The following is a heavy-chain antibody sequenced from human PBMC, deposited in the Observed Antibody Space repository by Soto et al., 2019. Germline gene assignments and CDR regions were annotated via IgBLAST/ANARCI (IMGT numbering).Heavy chain of an antibody. J-gene: IGHJ4*02. V-gene: IGHV3-73*02. Sequence: EVQLVESGGGLVQPGESLKLSCAAPGFTFSASGMHWVRQASGKGLEWVGRIRSKANNYGTAYAASVKGRFTISRDDSKNTAYLQMNSLKTADTSVYSCTSPPAVAGTLAWGQGTLVTVSS. CDR1: GFTFSASG. CDR2: IRSKANNYGT. CDR3: TSPPAVAGTLA. D-gene: IGHD6-19*01.